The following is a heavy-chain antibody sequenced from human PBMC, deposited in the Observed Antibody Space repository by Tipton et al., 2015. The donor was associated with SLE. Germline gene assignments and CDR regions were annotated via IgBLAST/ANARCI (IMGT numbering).Heavy chain of an antibody. CDR2: INHSGST. D-gene: IGHD2-2*01. Sequence: TLSLTCVVYGGSFSGYYWSWIRQPPGKGLEWIGEINHSGSTNYNPSLKSRVTISVDTSKNQFSLKLTSVTAADTAVYYCANIVVIPAATYFDYWGQGTLVTVSS. CDR3: ANIVVIPAATYFDY. CDR1: GGSFSGYY. J-gene: IGHJ4*02. V-gene: IGHV4-34*01.